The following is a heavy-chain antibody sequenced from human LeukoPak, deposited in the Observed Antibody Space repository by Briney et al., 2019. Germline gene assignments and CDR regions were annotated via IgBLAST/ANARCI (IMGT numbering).Heavy chain of an antibody. CDR1: GDSIGSYY. CDR2: IYYTGST. CDR3: ARTIAVAHAFDI. Sequence: SETLSLTCTVSGDSIGSYYWSWIRQPPGKGLEWIGYIYYTGSTNYNPSLKSRVTISLDTSKSQFSLKLSSVTAADTAVYYCARTIAVAHAFDIWGQGTMVTVSS. J-gene: IGHJ3*02. D-gene: IGHD6-19*01. V-gene: IGHV4-59*01.